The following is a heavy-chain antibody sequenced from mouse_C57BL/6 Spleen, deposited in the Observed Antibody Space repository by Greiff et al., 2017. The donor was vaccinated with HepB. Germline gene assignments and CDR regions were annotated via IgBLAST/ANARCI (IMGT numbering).Heavy chain of an antibody. CDR3: AREIGLPDY. CDR2: IYPGDGDT. CDR1: GYAFSSSW. Sequence: QVQLQQSGPELVKPGASVKISCKASGYAFSSSWMNWVKQRPGKGLEWIGRIYPGDGDTNYNGKFKGKATLTADKSSSTAYMQLSSLTSEDSAVYFCAREIGLPDYWGQGTTLTVSS. V-gene: IGHV1-82*01. D-gene: IGHD5-5*01. J-gene: IGHJ2*01.